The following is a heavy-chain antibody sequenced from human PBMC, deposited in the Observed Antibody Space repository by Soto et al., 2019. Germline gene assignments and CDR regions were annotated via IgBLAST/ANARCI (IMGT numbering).Heavy chain of an antibody. CDR3: AKETTVTDFDY. Sequence: QVQLVESGGGVVQPGRSLRLSCAASGFTFSSYGMHWVRQAPGKGLEWVAVISYDGSNKYYADSVKGRFTISRDNSKNTLYLQMNSLRAEDTAVYYCAKETTVTDFDYWGQGTLVTVSS. CDR1: GFTFSSYG. D-gene: IGHD4-17*01. CDR2: ISYDGSNK. V-gene: IGHV3-30*18. J-gene: IGHJ4*02.